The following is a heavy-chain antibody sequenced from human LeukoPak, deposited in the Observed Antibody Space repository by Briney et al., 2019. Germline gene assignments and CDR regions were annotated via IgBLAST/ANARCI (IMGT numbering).Heavy chain of an antibody. CDR3: VGGSDDKKLGY. CDR1: GFAVSSNY. Sequence: GGSLRLSSAASGFAVSSNYMNWVRQAPGKGPEWVSLIHFSGTTFYADSVEGRFTISRDNSKNTVDLQMNSLRAEDTAVYYCVGGSDDKKLGYWGQRTLVAVSS. CDR2: IHFSGTT. V-gene: IGHV3-66*01. J-gene: IGHJ4*02. D-gene: IGHD3-22*01.